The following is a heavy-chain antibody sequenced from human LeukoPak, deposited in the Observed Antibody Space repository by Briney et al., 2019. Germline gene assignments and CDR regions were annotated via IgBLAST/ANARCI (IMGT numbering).Heavy chain of an antibody. D-gene: IGHD6-19*01. CDR1: GGSFSGYY. V-gene: IGHV4-34*01. CDR3: ASSVAAVPFDP. CDR2: INHSGST. Sequence: KPSETLSLTCAVYGGSFSGYYWSWIRQPPGKGLEWIGEINHSGSTNYNPSLKSRVTVSVGTSKNQFSLKLSSVTAADTAVYYCASSVAAVPFDPWGQGTLVTVSS. J-gene: IGHJ5*02.